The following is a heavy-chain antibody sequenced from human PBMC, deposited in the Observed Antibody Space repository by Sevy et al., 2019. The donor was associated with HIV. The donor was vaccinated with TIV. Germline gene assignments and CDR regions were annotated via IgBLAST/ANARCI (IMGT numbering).Heavy chain of an antibody. V-gene: IGHV1-18*01. D-gene: IGHD3-3*01. J-gene: IGHJ6*02. CDR1: GYTFTSYG. Sequence: ASVKVSCKASGYTFTSYGISWVRQAPGQELEWMGWISAYNGNTNYAQKLQGRVTMTTDTSTSTAYMELRSLRSDDTAVYYCAREPYYDFWSGYPHGFYYYGMDVWGQGTTVTVSS. CDR3: AREPYYDFWSGYPHGFYYYGMDV. CDR2: ISAYNGNT.